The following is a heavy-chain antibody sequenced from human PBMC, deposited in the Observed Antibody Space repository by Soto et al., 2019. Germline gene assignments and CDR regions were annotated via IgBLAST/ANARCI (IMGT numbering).Heavy chain of an antibody. V-gene: IGHV3-9*01. Sequence: EVQLVESGGGLVQPGRSLRLSCIASGFTFEDHAMHWVRQSPGKGLEWVSGISWNSNSVDYADSVKGRFTVSRDNAKNCLYLQINTLRVEDTAVYYCAKDQTPGYSADWAVGYYFHFWGQGTLVTVSS. CDR2: ISWNSNSV. D-gene: IGHD5-12*01. CDR3: AKDQTPGYSADWAVGYYFHF. J-gene: IGHJ4*02. CDR1: GFTFEDHA.